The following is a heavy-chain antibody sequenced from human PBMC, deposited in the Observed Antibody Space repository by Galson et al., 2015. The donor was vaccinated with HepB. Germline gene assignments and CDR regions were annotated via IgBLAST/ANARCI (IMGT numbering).Heavy chain of an antibody. CDR1: GFTFNTYP. J-gene: IGHJ2*01. D-gene: IGHD3-16*01. CDR3: AKAGGGSSNWFFDL. V-gene: IGHV3-23*01. CDR2: ITGSGVTT. Sequence: SLRLSCAGSGFTFNTYPMTWVRQAPGKGLEWVSAITGSGVTTYYADSVKGRFTISRDNSKNTLYLQMNSLRPEDTAVYYCAKAGGGSSNWFFDLWGRGTLVTVSS.